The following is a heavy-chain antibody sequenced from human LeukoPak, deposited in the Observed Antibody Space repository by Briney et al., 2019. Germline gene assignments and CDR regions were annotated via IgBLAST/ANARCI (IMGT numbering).Heavy chain of an antibody. CDR1: GGSLSSHF. D-gene: IGHD2-2*01. J-gene: IGHJ4*02. CDR3: ARFSSGCSTASCYLTY. CDR2: IYYTGTT. Sequence: SETLSLTCTVSGGSLSSHFWSWIRQPPGKGLELIGHIYYTGTTYYNPSLNSRVTISLDTPRNQFSLRLTSVTAADTAVYYCARFSSGCSTASCYLTYWGQGTLVTVSS. V-gene: IGHV4-59*11.